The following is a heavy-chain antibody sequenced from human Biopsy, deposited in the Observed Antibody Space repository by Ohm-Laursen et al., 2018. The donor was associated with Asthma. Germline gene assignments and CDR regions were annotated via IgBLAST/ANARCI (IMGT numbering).Heavy chain of an antibody. CDR3: ARTYYDFLTGQVNDAFAL. V-gene: IGHV1-3*01. J-gene: IGHJ3*01. CDR2: INAGDGNT. CDR1: GYTFIHFA. D-gene: IGHD3-9*01. Sequence: SSVKVSCNASGYTFIHFAIHWVRQAPGQRLEWMGWINAGDGNTKYSQKFQGRVTITRDTSASTAYMDLRSLRSEDTAMYYCARTYYDFLTGQVNDAFALWGQGTMVTVSS.